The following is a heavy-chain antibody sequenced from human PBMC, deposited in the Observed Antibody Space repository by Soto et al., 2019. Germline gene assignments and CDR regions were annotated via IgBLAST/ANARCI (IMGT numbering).Heavy chain of an antibody. Sequence: GSGPTLVNPTQTLTLTCTFSGFSLSTSGMCVSWIRQPPGKALEWLALIDWDDDKYYSTSLKTRLTISKDTSKNQVVLTMTNMDPVDTATYYCARMGGLENSYYYYGMDVWGQGTTVTVSS. CDR1: GFSLSTSGMC. V-gene: IGHV2-70*01. D-gene: IGHD3-16*01. CDR3: ARMGGLENSYYYYGMDV. J-gene: IGHJ6*02. CDR2: IDWDDDK.